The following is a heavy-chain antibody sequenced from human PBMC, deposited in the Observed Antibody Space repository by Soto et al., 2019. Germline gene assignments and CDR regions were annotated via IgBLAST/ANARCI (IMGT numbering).Heavy chain of an antibody. D-gene: IGHD3-3*01. CDR1: GGSISSGDYY. V-gene: IGHV4-30-4*01. CDR2: IYYSGST. CDR3: AREGWYYDGWAPFYYYGMDV. J-gene: IGHJ6*02. Sequence: SETLSLTCTVSGGSISSGDYYWSWIRQPPGKGLEWIGYIYYSGSTYYNPSLKSRVTISVDTSKNQFSLKLSSVTAADTAVYYCAREGWYYDGWAPFYYYGMDVWGQGTTVTVSS.